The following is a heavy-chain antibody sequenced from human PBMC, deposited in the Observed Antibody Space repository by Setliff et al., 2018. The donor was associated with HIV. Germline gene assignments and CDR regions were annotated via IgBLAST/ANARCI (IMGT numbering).Heavy chain of an antibody. V-gene: IGHV4-31*03. Sequence: SETLSLTCTVSGDSISGGGYFWSWVRQHPGKGLEWIGYIYYTGNTYYNPSLKSRITISIDTSKNQFSLNLNSVTAADTAVYYCARAPRITTLRNAFDIWGQGTMVNRLL. CDR2: IYYTGNT. CDR3: ARAPRITTLRNAFDI. CDR1: GDSISGGGYF. D-gene: IGHD3-10*01. J-gene: IGHJ3*02.